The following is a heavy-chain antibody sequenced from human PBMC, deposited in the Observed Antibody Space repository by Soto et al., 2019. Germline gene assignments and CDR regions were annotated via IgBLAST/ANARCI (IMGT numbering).Heavy chain of an antibody. V-gene: IGHV3-9*01. Sequence: PGGSLRLSCAVSGFTFDDNAMHWVRQAPEKGLEWVSGINWKSDIGYADSVKGRFTISRDNAKNSLYLQMNSLRAEDTAVYYCARDFTRPRITIFEGGQGTLVTVSS. CDR2: INWKSDI. D-gene: IGHD3-3*01. CDR3: ARDFTRPRITIFE. CDR1: GFTFDDNA. J-gene: IGHJ4*02.